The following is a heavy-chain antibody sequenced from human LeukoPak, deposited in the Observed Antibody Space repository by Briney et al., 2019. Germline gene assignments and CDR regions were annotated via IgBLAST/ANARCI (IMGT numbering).Heavy chain of an antibody. CDR1: GYPLSSGYY. D-gene: IGHD3-3*01. Sequence: PSETLSLTCTVSGYPLSSGYYWGWIRQSPGKGLEWIGSIYHSGSTYYNPSLRSRVTISVDTSKNQFSLKLGSVTAADTAVYYCSRRLGYDSFDFWGQGTLVTVSS. CDR2: IYHSGST. J-gene: IGHJ4*02. CDR3: SRRLGYDSFDF. V-gene: IGHV4-38-2*02.